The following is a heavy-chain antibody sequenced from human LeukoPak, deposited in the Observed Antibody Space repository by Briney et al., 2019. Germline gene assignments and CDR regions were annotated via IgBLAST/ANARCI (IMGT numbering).Heavy chain of an antibody. CDR1: GFTFSSYA. V-gene: IGHV3-23*01. D-gene: IGHD2-15*01. CDR2: ISGSGGST. J-gene: IGHJ6*03. CDR3: ARREVIVVVVAAKKAGNSRYYYYMDV. Sequence: GALRLSCAASGFTFSSYAMSWVRQAPGKGLEWVSSISGSGGSTYYADSVKGRFTISRDSSKNTLYLQMNSLRAEDTAVYYCARREVIVVVVAAKKAGNSRYYYYMDVWGKGTTVTVSS.